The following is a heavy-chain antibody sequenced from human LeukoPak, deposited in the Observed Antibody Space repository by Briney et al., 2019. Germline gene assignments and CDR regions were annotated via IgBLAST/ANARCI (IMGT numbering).Heavy chain of an antibody. V-gene: IGHV4-39*01. CDR3: ASHPPYSSSWYPLDY. D-gene: IGHD6-13*01. J-gene: IGHJ4*02. CDR1: GGSISSSNYY. CDR2: IYYSGST. Sequence: SETLSLTCTVSGGSISSSNYYWGWIRQPPGKGVEWIGGIYYSGSTYYNPSLKSRVTISVYTSKNQFSLKLSSVTAADTALYYCASHPPYSSSWYPLDYWGQGTLVTVSS.